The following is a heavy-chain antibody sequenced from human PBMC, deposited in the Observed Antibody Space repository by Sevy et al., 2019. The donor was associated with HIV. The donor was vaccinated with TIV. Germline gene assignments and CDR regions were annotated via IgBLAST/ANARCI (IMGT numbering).Heavy chain of an antibody. Sequence: ASVKVSCKASGGTFSSYAISWVRQAPGQGLEWMGGIIPIFGTANYAQKFQGRVTITADESTNTAYMELSSLRSEDTAVYYCARGYYDKAFDYWGQGTLVTVSS. D-gene: IGHD3-22*01. V-gene: IGHV1-69*13. J-gene: IGHJ4*02. CDR3: ARGYYDKAFDY. CDR2: IIPIFGTA. CDR1: GGTFSSYA.